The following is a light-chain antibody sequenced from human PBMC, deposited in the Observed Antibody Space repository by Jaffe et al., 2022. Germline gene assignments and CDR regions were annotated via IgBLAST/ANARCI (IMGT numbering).Light chain of an antibody. J-gene: IGLJ1*01. CDR3: CSYTTSNTYV. Sequence: QSALTQFASVSGSPGQSITISCTGTSSDVGSYNHVSWYQHHPGEVPKVMIYEVSKRPSGVSNRFSGSKSGNTASLTISGVQAEDEGDYYCCSYTTSNTYVFGSGTKVTVL. CDR2: EVS. CDR1: SSDVGSYNH. V-gene: IGLV2-23*02.